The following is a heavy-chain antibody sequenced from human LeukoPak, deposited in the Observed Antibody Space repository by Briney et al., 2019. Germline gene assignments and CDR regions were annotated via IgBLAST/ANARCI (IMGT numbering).Heavy chain of an antibody. CDR1: GESFSGYY. D-gene: IGHD2-2*01. CDR3: ARGYCSSTSCYLFYFDY. CDR2: INHSGST. Sequence: PSETLSLTFAIHGESFSGYYCGWIPQPPGRGLEWIGQINHSGSTNYNPSLKSRVTTSVDTSKNQFSLKLSSVTAADTAVYYCARGYCSSTSCYLFYFDYWGQGTLVTVSS. V-gene: IGHV4-34*01. J-gene: IGHJ4*02.